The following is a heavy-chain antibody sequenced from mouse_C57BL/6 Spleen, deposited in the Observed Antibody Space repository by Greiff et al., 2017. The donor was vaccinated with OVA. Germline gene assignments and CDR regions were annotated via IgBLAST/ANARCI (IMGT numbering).Heavy chain of an antibody. CDR1: GYTFTDYE. CDR3: TRCPYYGFDY. V-gene: IGHV1-15*01. CDR2: IDPETGGT. Sequence: VQRVESGAELVRPGASVTLSCKASGYTFTDYEMHWVKQTPVHGLEWIGAIDPETGGTAYNQKFKGKAILTADKSSSTAYMELRSLTSEDSAVYYCTRCPYYGFDYWGQGTTLTVSS. D-gene: IGHD1-1*01. J-gene: IGHJ2*01.